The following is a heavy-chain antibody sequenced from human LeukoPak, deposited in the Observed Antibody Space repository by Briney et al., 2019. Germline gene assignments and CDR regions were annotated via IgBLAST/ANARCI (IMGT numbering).Heavy chain of an antibody. D-gene: IGHD4-17*01. CDR3: ASSTVNYYYYGMDV. Sequence: SETLSLTCTVSGGSVSSGSDYWSWIRQPPGKGLECIGYIYYSGSTNYNPSLKSRVTISVDTSKNQFSLKLSSVTAADTAVYYCASSTVNYYYYGMDVWGKGTTVTVSS. CDR1: GGSVSSGSDY. J-gene: IGHJ6*04. CDR2: IYYSGST. V-gene: IGHV4-61*01.